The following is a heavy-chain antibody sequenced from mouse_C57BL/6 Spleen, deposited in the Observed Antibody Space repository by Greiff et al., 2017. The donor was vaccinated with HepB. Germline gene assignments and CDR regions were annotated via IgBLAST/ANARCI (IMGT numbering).Heavy chain of an antibody. D-gene: IGHD1-1*01. J-gene: IGHJ3*01. CDR2: IDPSDSYT. V-gene: IGHV1-69*01. CDR3: ARGTTVVARDWFAY. Sequence: VQLQQSGAELVMPGASVKLSCKASGYTFTSYWMHWVKQRPGQGLEWIGEIDPSDSYTNYNQKFKGKSTLTVDKSSSTAYMQLSSLTSEDSAVYYCARGTTVVARDWFAYWGQGTLVTVSA. CDR1: GYTFTSYW.